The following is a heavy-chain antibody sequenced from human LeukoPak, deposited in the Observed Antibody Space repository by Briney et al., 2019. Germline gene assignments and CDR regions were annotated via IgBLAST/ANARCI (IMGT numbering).Heavy chain of an antibody. CDR3: ARQPSYCSSTSCSLEGFDP. V-gene: IGHV4-59*01. CDR1: GGSISSYY. J-gene: IGHJ5*02. CDR2: IYYSGST. D-gene: IGHD2-2*01. Sequence: PSETLSLTCTVSGGSISSYYWSWIRQPPRKGLEWIGYIYYSGSTNYNPSLKSRVTISVDTSKNQFSLKLSSVTAADTAVYYCARQPSYCSSTSCSLEGFDPWGQGTLVTVSS.